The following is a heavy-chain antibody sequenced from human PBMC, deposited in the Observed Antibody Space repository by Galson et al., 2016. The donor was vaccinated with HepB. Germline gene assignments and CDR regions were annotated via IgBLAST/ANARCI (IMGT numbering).Heavy chain of an antibody. D-gene: IGHD2-2*01. Sequence: SLRLSCAASGFIFGNYAMTWVRQAPGEGLEWVSVISGSGDSTYYADSVKGRFTISRDNSKKTLYLQMNSLRAEDTAVYYCAKDGRIYCSSASCHDHFHYWGQGTLVTVSS. V-gene: IGHV3-23*01. CDR3: AKDGRIYCSSASCHDHFHY. J-gene: IGHJ4*02. CDR1: GFIFGNYA. CDR2: ISGSGDST.